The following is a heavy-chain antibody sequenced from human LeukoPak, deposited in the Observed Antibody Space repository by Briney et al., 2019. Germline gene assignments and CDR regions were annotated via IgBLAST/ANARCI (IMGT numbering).Heavy chain of an antibody. V-gene: IGHV3-30*02. Sequence: GGSLRLSCAASGFTFSSYWMSWVRQAPGKGLEWLTFIRHDGSFKEYADSVKGRFTISRDNSKNALYLQMNSLTSEDTALYSCAKESEEEQLLGEAMFDHWGRGTLLTVSS. J-gene: IGHJ2*01. CDR3: AKESEEEQLLGEAMFDH. D-gene: IGHD1-26*01. CDR2: IRHDGSFK. CDR1: GFTFSSYW.